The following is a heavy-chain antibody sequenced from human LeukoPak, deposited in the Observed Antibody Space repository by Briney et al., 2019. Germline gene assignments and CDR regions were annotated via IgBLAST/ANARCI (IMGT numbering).Heavy chain of an antibody. Sequence: GGSMRLSCAASGLAFSAYKMHWVRQAPRKGLVWVSRISTDGYTTDYADFVQGRFTASRDNTKNTWSLEMNSLRAEDTAVYYCVVGGSPGYWGQGTLVTVAS. CDR2: ISTDGYTT. CDR3: VVGGSPGY. CDR1: GLAFSAYK. D-gene: IGHD2-15*01. V-gene: IGHV3-74*01. J-gene: IGHJ4*02.